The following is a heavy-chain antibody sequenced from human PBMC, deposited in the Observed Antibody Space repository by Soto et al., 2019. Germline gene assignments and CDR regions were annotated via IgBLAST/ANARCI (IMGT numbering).Heavy chain of an antibody. CDR2: ISDSGTT. CDR1: CDSIIGGGYY. Sequence: SETLSLTCTFSCDSIIGGGYYWSWIRQHPGKGLQWIGFISDSGTTYYNPSLASRVTISVDTSRNQFSLNLNSVTAADTAVYYCAKDPLYGWFDPWGQGTLVTVSS. V-gene: IGHV4-31*03. D-gene: IGHD2-2*02. J-gene: IGHJ5*02. CDR3: AKDPLYGWFDP.